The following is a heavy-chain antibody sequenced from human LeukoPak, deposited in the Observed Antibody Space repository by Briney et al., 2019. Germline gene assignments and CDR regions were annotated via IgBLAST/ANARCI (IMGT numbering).Heavy chain of an antibody. D-gene: IGHD3-3*01. CDR2: ISYDGSTK. J-gene: IGHJ4*02. V-gene: IGHV3-30*03. CDR1: GFTFSSYG. Sequence: PGRSLRLSCAASGFTFSSYGMQWVRQAPGKGLEWVAIISYDGSTKYYGDSVRGRFTISRDNSKSTVYLQMNSLRADDTAVYYCARDRDLGVVTPWCDYWGQGTLVTVSS. CDR3: ARDRDLGVVTPWCDY.